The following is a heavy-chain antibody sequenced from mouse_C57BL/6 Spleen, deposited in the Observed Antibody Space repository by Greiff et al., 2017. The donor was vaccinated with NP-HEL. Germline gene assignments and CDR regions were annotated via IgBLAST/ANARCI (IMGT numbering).Heavy chain of an antibody. V-gene: IGHV1-69*01. CDR3: ARRGYGSSYAMDY. CDR1: GYTFTSYW. Sequence: QVQLQQPGAELVMPGASVKLSCKASGYTFTSYWMHWVKQRPGQGLEWIGEIDPSDSYTNYNQKFKGKSTLTVDKSSSKAYMQLSSLTSEDSAVYYCARRGYGSSYAMDYWGQGTSVTVSS. D-gene: IGHD1-1*01. CDR2: IDPSDSYT. J-gene: IGHJ4*01.